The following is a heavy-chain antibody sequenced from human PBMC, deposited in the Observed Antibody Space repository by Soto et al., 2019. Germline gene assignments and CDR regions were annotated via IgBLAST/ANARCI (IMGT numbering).Heavy chain of an antibody. CDR3: AKDLLRYCSGGSCYSTGY. V-gene: IGHV3-23*01. CDR2: ISGSGGST. CDR1: GFTFSSYA. J-gene: IGHJ4*02. Sequence: GGSLRLSCAASGFTFSSYAMSWVRQAPGKGLEWVSAISGSGGSTYYADSVKGRFTISRDNSKNTLYLQMNSLRAEDTAVYYCAKDLLRYCSGGSCYSTGYWGQGTLVTVSS. D-gene: IGHD2-15*01.